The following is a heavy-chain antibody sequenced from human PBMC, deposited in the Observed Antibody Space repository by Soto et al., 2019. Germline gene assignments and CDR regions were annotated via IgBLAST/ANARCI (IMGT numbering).Heavy chain of an antibody. CDR3: ARDGPKNRYGDDAFDI. CDR1: GVSITTTSNW. Sequence: QVQLQESGPGLVKPSGTLSLTCVVSGVSITTTSNWWSWVRQPPGKGLEWIGEIYYSGRTKYNPSLESRVIISVDKSKNQFSLNLTSMTAADTAVYFCARDGPKNRYGDDAFDIWGRGTMVIVSS. CDR2: IYYSGRT. V-gene: IGHV4-4*02. J-gene: IGHJ3*02. D-gene: IGHD5-18*01.